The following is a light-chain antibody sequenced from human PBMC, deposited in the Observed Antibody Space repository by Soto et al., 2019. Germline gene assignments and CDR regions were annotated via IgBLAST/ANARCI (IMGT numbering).Light chain of an antibody. Sequence: QSALTQPRSVSGSPGQSVTISCTGTSSDVGGYNYVSWYQHHPGKAPKLMIYDVNKRPSGVPDRFSASKSDNTASLTISGLQAEDEADYYCCSYAGDYTFEVFGGGTKLTVL. CDR1: SSDVGGYNY. J-gene: IGLJ3*02. CDR2: DVN. CDR3: CSYAGDYTFEV. V-gene: IGLV2-11*01.